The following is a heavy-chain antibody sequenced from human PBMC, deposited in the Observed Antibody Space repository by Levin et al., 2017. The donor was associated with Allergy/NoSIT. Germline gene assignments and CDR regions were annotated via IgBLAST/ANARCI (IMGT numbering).Heavy chain of an antibody. V-gene: IGHV3-23*01. CDR1: GFTFSSYA. Sequence: LSLTCAASGFTFSSYAMSWVRQAPGKGLEWVSAISGSGGSTYYADSVKGRFTISRDNSKNTLYLQMNSLRAEDTAVYYCAKGDLDYYDSSGYSDYFDYWGQGTLVTVSS. CDR2: ISGSGGST. D-gene: IGHD3-22*01. CDR3: AKGDLDYYDSSGYSDYFDY. J-gene: IGHJ4*02.